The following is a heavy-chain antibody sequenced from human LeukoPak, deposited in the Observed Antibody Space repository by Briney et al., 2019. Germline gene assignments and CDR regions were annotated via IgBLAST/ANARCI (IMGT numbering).Heavy chain of an antibody. V-gene: IGHV3-30*02. Sequence: PGGSLRLSCAASGFTFSSYGMHWVRQAPGKGLEWVAFIRYDGSNKYYADSVKGRFTISRDNSKNTLYLQMNSLGAEDTAVYYCAKDLPPSLYSSGWPPDYWGQGTLVTVSS. CDR3: AKDLPPSLYSSGWPPDY. D-gene: IGHD6-19*01. J-gene: IGHJ4*02. CDR2: IRYDGSNK. CDR1: GFTFSSYG.